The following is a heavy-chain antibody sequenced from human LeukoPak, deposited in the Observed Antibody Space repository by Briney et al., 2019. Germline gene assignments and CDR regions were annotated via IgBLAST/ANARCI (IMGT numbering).Heavy chain of an antibody. CDR2: IYPGDSDT. V-gene: IGHV5-51*01. CDR3: ARGQDYGGYMAPFDY. Sequence: KPGESLKISCKGSGYSFTSYWIGWVRQMPGKRLEWMGIIYPGDSDTRYSPSFQGQVTISADKSISTAYLQWSSLKASDTAMYYCARGQDYGGYMAPFDYWGQGTLVTVSS. CDR1: GYSFTSYW. J-gene: IGHJ4*02. D-gene: IGHD5-12*01.